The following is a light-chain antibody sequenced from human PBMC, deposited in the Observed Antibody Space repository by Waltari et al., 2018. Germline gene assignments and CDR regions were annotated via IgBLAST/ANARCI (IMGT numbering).Light chain of an antibody. CDR3: CSYVGLGTYV. CDR2: GVT. CDR1: SSDVGNYNL. Sequence: QSGLAQPASASGSPGQSITITCTGTSSDVGNYNLVSWYQQRPGKAPRLLIYGVTKRAPVPSDRCSAPKSGNTASLSISGLQAQEDEADYYCCSYVGLGTYVFGTGTKVTV. V-gene: IGLV2-23*02. J-gene: IGLJ1*01.